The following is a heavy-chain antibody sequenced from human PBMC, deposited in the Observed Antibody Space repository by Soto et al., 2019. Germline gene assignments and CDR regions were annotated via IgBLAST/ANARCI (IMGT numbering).Heavy chain of an antibody. CDR1: GYTFTGYY. D-gene: IGHD6-13*01. J-gene: IGHJ6*02. CDR3: ATGSAAGPGHYYYYGMDV. CDR2: INPNSGGT. V-gene: IGHV1-2*04. Sequence: ASVKVSCKASGYTFTGYYMHWVRQAPGQGLEWMGWINPNSGGTNYAQKFQGWVTMTRDTSISTAYMELSRLRSDDTAVYYCATGSAAGPGHYYYYGMDVWGQGTTVTVSS.